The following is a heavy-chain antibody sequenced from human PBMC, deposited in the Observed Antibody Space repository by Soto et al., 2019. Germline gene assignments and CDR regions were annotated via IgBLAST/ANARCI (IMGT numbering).Heavy chain of an antibody. Sequence: PGGSLRLSCKATGFTFSSHEMNWIRQTPGKRLEWIAKISGSGSTINYADSVKGRFTISRDNVQRTLHLQMDSLRVEDTGVYYCARGGVYWGRGTLVTVSS. CDR1: GFTFSSHE. CDR2: ISGSGSTI. D-gene: IGHD2-8*01. CDR3: ARGGVY. V-gene: IGHV3-48*03. J-gene: IGHJ1*01.